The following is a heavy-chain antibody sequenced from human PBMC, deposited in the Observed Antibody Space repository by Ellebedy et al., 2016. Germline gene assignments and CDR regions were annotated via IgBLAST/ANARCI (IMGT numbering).Heavy chain of an antibody. CDR1: GFTFSSYA. CDR2: INHSGST. D-gene: IGHD4-17*01. V-gene: IGHV4-34*01. Sequence: GSLRLXXAASGFTFSSYAMSWVRQAPGKGLEWIGEINHSGSTNYNPSLKSRVTISVDTSKNQFSLKLSSVTAADTAVYYCARGRTTVTTSQVAYFDYWGQGTLVTVSS. J-gene: IGHJ4*02. CDR3: ARGRTTVTTSQVAYFDY.